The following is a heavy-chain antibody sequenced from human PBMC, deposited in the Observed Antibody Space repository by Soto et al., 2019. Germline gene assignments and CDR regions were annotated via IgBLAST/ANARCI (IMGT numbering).Heavy chain of an antibody. J-gene: IGHJ4*02. V-gene: IGHV4-31*03. CDR2: IYYSGST. Sequence: SETMSLTCTVSGGSISSGGYYWSWIRQHPGKGLEWIGYIYYSGSTYYNPSLKSRVTISVDTSKNQFSLKLSSVTAADTAVYYCASRASIFGVVHVDYWGQGTLVTVSS. D-gene: IGHD3-3*01. CDR3: ASRASIFGVVHVDY. CDR1: GGSISSGGYY.